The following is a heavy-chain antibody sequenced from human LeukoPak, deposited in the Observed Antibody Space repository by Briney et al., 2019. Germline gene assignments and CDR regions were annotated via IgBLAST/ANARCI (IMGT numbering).Heavy chain of an antibody. CDR3: ASKGYCSGGSCYEEYYFDY. V-gene: IGHV1-2*02. J-gene: IGHJ4*02. Sequence: ASVKVSCKASGYSFVLYGISWVRQAPGQGLEWMGWINPNSGGTNYAQKFQGRVTMTRDTSISTAYMELSRLRSDDTAVYYCASKGYCSGGSCYEEYYFDYWGQGTLVTVSS. CDR2: INPNSGGT. CDR1: GYSFVLYG. D-gene: IGHD2-15*01.